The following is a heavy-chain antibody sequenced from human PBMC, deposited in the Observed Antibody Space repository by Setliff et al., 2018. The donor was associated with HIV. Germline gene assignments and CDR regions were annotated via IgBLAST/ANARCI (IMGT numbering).Heavy chain of an antibody. J-gene: IGHJ1*01. CDR3: VGPDFEAPQGGH. CDR2: INPFGGTT. D-gene: IGHD3-16*01. V-gene: IGHV1-46*01. Sequence: VKVSCKASGYTFTGYYMHWVRQAPGQGLEWMGIINPFGGTTTYAQKFQGRVTMTRDTSTSTVYMELTNLRDEDTAVYFCVGPDFEAPQGGHWGQGTLVTVSS. CDR1: GYTFTGYY.